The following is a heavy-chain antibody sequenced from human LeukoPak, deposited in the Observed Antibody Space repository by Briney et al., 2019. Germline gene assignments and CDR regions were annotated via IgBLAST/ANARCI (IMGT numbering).Heavy chain of an antibody. D-gene: IGHD6-6*01. J-gene: IGHJ4*02. Sequence: PGGSLRLSCAASGFTFSSYTMSWVRQAPGKGLEWVSTITTSDGNTYYADSVKGRFTVSRDNSKNTLYLQMNSLRAEDTAVYYCAKETYSSSSWLDYWGQGTLVTVSS. CDR3: AKETYSSSSWLDY. CDR2: ITTSDGNT. V-gene: IGHV3-23*01. CDR1: GFTFSSYT.